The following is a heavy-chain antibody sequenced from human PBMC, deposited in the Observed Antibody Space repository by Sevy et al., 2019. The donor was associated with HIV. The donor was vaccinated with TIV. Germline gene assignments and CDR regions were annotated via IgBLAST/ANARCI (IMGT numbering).Heavy chain of an antibody. D-gene: IGHD2-2*01. CDR1: GFTFSSYG. Sequence: GESLKISCAASGFTFSSYGMHWVRQAPGKGLEWVAFIRYDGSNKYYADSVKGRFTISRDNSKNTLYLQMNSLRAEDTAVYYCATAPPGGTTYYYYFYMDVWGKGTTVTVSS. V-gene: IGHV3-30*02. CDR3: ATAPPGGTTYYYYFYMDV. J-gene: IGHJ6*03. CDR2: IRYDGSNK.